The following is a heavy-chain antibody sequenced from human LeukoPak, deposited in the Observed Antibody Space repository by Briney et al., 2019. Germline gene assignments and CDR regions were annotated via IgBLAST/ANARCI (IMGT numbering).Heavy chain of an antibody. D-gene: IGHD3-10*01. CDR2: IYPADSDT. CDR3: ARLRAPYGLKDAFDI. CDR1: GYSFTSYW. Sequence: GESLKISCQGSGYSFTSYWIGWVRQMPGQGREWMGIIYPADSDTRYSPSFQGQVTLSADKSISTAYLQWSSLKASDTAMYYCARLRAPYGLKDAFDIWGQGTMVTVSS. J-gene: IGHJ3*02. V-gene: IGHV5-51*01.